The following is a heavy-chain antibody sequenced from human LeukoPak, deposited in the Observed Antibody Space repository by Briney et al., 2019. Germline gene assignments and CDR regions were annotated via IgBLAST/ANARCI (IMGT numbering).Heavy chain of an antibody. CDR2: IYPGDSDT. Sequence: GESLKISXKGSGYSFSSYWIGWVRQRPGKGLEWMGIIYPGDSDTIYSPSFQGQVTISADKSISTAYLQWSSLKASDTAMYYCARHSPHYYYYYMDVWGKGTTVTVSS. CDR3: ARHSPHYYYYYMDV. CDR1: GYSFSSYW. J-gene: IGHJ6*03. V-gene: IGHV5-51*01.